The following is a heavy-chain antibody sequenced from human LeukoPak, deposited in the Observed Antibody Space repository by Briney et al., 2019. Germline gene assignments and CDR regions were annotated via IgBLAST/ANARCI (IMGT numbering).Heavy chain of an antibody. Sequence: PGRSLRLSCAASGFTFSSYAMHWVRQAPGKGLEWVAVISYDGSNKYYADSVKGRFTISRDNSKNTLYVQMNSLRAEDTAVYYCAREERSDWYVGYFDYWGQGTLVTVST. CDR2: ISYDGSNK. J-gene: IGHJ4*02. CDR1: GFTFSSYA. CDR3: AREERSDWYVGYFDY. D-gene: IGHD6-13*01. V-gene: IGHV3-30-3*01.